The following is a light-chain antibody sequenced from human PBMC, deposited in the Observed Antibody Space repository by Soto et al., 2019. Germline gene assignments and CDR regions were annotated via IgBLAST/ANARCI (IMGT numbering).Light chain of an antibody. CDR3: QQYGSSPRT. CDR2: GAS. CDR1: QSVSSSY. J-gene: IGKJ4*01. Sequence: EIVLTQSPGTLSLSPGETATLSCRASQSVSSSYLAWYQQKPGQAPRLLIYGASSMATGIPDRFSGSGYGTDFTLTIIRLEPEDFAVYYCQQYGSSPRTFGGGTKVEIK. V-gene: IGKV3-20*01.